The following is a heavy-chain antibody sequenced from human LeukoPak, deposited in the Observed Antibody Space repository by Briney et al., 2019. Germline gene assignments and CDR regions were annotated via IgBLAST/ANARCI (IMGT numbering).Heavy chain of an antibody. CDR1: GFTFSSYS. CDR2: ISSSSYI. CDR3: ASSGSYTDYYYYYMDV. J-gene: IGHJ6*03. Sequence: GGSLRLSCAASGFTFSSYSMNWVRQAPGKGLEWVSSISSSSYIYYADSVKGRFTISRDNAKNSLYLQMNSLRAEDTAVYYCASSGSYTDYYYYYMDVWGKGTTVTVSS. D-gene: IGHD1-26*01. V-gene: IGHV3-21*01.